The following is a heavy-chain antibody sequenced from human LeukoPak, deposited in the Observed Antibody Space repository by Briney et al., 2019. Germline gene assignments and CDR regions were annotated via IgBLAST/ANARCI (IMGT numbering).Heavy chain of an antibody. CDR1: GYWFTSYW. J-gene: IGHJ3*02. CDR2: IYPGDSDT. Sequence: GESLKISCKGSGYWFTSYWIGWVRQMPGKGLEWMGIIYPGDSDTRCSPSFQGQVTISADKSISTAYLQWSSLKASDTAMYYCAVTFSGNDGAFDIWGQGTMVTVSS. CDR3: AVTFSGNDGAFDI. D-gene: IGHD1-1*01. V-gene: IGHV5-51*01.